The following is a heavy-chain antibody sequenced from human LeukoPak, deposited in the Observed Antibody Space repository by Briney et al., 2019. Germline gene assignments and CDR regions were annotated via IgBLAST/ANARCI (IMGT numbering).Heavy chain of an antibody. J-gene: IGHJ4*02. Sequence: GGSLRLSCAGSGFTFRNAWMNWVRQAPGKGLEWVGRIKSKTDGGTADYAAPVKGRFTISRDDSESTLDLQMNSLKSEDAAFYYCTTSYYWGQGTLVTVSS. CDR1: GFTFRNAW. CDR3: TTSYY. CDR2: IKSKTDGGTA. V-gene: IGHV3-15*01.